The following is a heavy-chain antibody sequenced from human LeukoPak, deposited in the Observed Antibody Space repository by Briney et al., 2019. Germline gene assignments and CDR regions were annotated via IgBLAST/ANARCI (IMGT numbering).Heavy chain of an antibody. CDR2: INAGNGNT. D-gene: IGHD3-22*01. CDR1: GYTFTSYA. J-gene: IGHJ4*02. V-gene: IGHV1-3*01. Sequence: ASVKVSCKASGYTFTSYAMHWVRQAPGQRLEWMGWINAGNGNTKYSQKFQGRVTITRDTSASTAYMELSSLRSEDTAVYYCARVDSSGYYEDYWGQGTLVTVSS. CDR3: ARVDSSGYYEDY.